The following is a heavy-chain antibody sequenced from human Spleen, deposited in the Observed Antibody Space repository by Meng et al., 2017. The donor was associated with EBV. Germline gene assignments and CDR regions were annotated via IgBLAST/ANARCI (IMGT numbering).Heavy chain of an antibody. Sequence: QLALQESAPVLVKPSVTRALTCTVSGGYISSSVYHWAWIRQPPRKGLEWIGNFYYSGTTYYKSSLQSRVTMSVDTSKNQFSLRGTSVIAADTAVYYCARGYNGFFDHWGQGTLVTVSS. V-gene: IGHV4-39*07. CDR3: ARGYNGFFDH. D-gene: IGHD5-12*01. J-gene: IGHJ4*02. CDR2: FYYSGTT. CDR1: GGYISSSVYH.